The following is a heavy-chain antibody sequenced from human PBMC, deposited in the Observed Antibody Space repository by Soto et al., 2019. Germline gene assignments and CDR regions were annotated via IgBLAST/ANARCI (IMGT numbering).Heavy chain of an antibody. D-gene: IGHD6-19*01. V-gene: IGHV3-64D*06. CDR2: ISSNGAHR. CDR3: VKEGYMRSDWYGQFDY. CDR1: VFTFNTYG. Sequence: GGSLRLSCSASVFTFNTYGMHWVRQAPGKGLEFVSAISSNGAHRYYADSVEGRFAISRDNSKNTLYLQMSSLRAEDTALYYCVKEGYMRSDWYGQFDYWGQGALVTVSS. J-gene: IGHJ4*02.